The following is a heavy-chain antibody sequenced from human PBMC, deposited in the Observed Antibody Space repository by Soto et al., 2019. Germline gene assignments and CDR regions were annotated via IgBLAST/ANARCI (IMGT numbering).Heavy chain of an antibody. CDR1: GFTFSSYA. Sequence: GGSLRLSCAASGFTFSSYAMHWVRQAPGKELEWVAVISYDGSNKYYADSVKGRFTISRDNSKNTLYLQMNSLRAEDTAVYYCARDPHDIYDFWSGYTLIYYYYYGMDVWGQGTTVTVSS. V-gene: IGHV3-30-3*01. CDR3: ARDPHDIYDFWSGYTLIYYYYYGMDV. J-gene: IGHJ6*02. D-gene: IGHD3-3*01. CDR2: ISYDGSNK.